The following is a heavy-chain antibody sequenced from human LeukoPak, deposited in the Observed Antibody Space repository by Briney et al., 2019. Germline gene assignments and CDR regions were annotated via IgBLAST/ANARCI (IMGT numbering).Heavy chain of an antibody. D-gene: IGHD1-26*01. CDR1: GFTFSSYA. Sequence: GGSLRLSCAASGFTFSSYAMHWVRQAPGKGLEWVAVISYDGSNKYYADSVKGRFTISRDNSKNTLYLQMNSLRAEDTAVYYCARGHLVGATYFDYWGQGTLVTVSS. J-gene: IGHJ4*02. V-gene: IGHV3-30*01. CDR3: ARGHLVGATYFDY. CDR2: ISYDGSNK.